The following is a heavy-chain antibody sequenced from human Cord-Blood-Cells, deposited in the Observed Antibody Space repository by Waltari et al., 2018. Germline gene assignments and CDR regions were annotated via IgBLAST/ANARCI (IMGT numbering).Heavy chain of an antibody. CDR3: AAEYCSGGSCEYYFDY. D-gene: IGHD2-15*01. J-gene: IGHJ4*02. V-gene: IGHV1-24*01. Sequence: QVQLVQSGAEVKKPGASVKLSCKVSGYTLTELSTHWVRQAPGKGLEWMGGFDPEDGETIYAQKFQGRVTMTEDTSTDTAYMELSSLRSEDTAVYYCAAEYCSGGSCEYYFDYWGQGTLVTVSS. CDR1: GYTLTELS. CDR2: FDPEDGET.